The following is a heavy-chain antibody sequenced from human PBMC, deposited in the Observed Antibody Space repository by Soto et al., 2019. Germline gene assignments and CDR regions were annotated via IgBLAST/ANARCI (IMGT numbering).Heavy chain of an antibody. J-gene: IGHJ4*02. Sequence: QVQLVQSGAEVKKPGASVKVSCKASGSSFTSYGISWVRQAPGQGPEWMGWISGHNGNTNHPQSLQGRVTMTTDTTRNTAYMELRSLSSDDTAVDYCARHRFNYYDDTGSYYFDYWGQGTLVTVSS. CDR2: ISGHNGNT. V-gene: IGHV1-18*04. CDR3: ARHRFNYYDDTGSYYFDY. D-gene: IGHD3-22*01. CDR1: GSSFTSYG.